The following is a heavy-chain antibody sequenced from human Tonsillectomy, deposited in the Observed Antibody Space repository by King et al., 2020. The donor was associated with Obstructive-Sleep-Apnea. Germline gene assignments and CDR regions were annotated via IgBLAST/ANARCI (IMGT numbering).Heavy chain of an antibody. D-gene: IGHD3-10*01. CDR2: ISYDGSTK. Sequence: VQLVESEGGVVQPGRSLRLSCAASGFTFSSYAMHWVRQAPGKGLEWVALISYDGSTKYYADSVKGRFTISRDNTKNTLYLQMNSLRAEDTAVYYCARGVRSASGSYYLPFDYWGQGTLVTVSS. CDR3: ARGVRSASGSYYLPFDY. V-gene: IGHV3-30*04. J-gene: IGHJ4*02. CDR1: GFTFSSYA.